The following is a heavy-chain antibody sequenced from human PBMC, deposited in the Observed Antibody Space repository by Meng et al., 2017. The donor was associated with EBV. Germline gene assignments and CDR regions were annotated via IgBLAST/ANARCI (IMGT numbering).Heavy chain of an antibody. CDR2: IIPIFGTA. CDR3: ARDPSSSSPYFNY. J-gene: IGHJ4*02. CDR1: GGTFSSYA. Sequence: QVQVVRSGAMVKKPGSWVEVSCKASGGTFSSYAISWVRQARGQGLEWMGGIIPIFGTANYAQKFQGRVTITADESTSTAYMELSSLRSEDTAVYYCARDPSSSSPYFNYWGQGTLVTVSS. V-gene: IGHV1-69*01. D-gene: IGHD6-6*01.